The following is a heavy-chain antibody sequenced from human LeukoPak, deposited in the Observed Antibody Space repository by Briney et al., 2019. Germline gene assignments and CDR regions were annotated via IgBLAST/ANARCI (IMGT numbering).Heavy chain of an antibody. Sequence: SETLSLTCTVSGGSIISYYWSWIRQPPGKGLEWIGYMHYTGSTKYNPSLRGRVIMSVDTSKGQSSLRLSPVTAADTAVYYCARGYCSAGTCYSYIYYYMDVWGKGTTVTVSS. V-gene: IGHV4-59*01. CDR2: MHYTGST. CDR1: GGSIISYY. J-gene: IGHJ6*03. CDR3: ARGYCSAGTCYSYIYYYMDV. D-gene: IGHD2-15*01.